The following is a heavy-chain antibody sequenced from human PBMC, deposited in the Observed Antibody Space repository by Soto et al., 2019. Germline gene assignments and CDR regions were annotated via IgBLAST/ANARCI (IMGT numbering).Heavy chain of an antibody. V-gene: IGHV4-30-2*01. CDR3: ARFLDY. J-gene: IGHJ4*02. CDR2: MYHSGRT. CDR1: GGSISSGGYS. Sequence: QLQLQESGSGLVKPSQTLSLTCAVSGGSISSGGYSWSWIRQPPGKGLEWIGYMYHSGRTYYNPSLKSLLTLSIDRSKNQFSLKLVSVIAANTSVYYSARFLDYWGQGILVTVSS.